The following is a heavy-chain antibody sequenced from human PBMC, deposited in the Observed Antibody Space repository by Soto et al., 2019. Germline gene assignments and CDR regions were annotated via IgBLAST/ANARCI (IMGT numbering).Heavy chain of an antibody. Sequence: QVQLVESGGGLVKPGGALRLSCAASGLIFSASYMSWIRQSPGKVQEWVAYITKDFNAFYADSVRGRFTVSRDNAKNSLYLQMNILRTEDTAIYYCARTDGAGSWGHFDYWGQGVLVSVAS. CDR1: GLIFSASY. CDR3: ARTDGAGSWGHFDY. J-gene: IGHJ4*02. V-gene: IGHV3-11*01. D-gene: IGHD3-10*01. CDR2: ITKDFNA.